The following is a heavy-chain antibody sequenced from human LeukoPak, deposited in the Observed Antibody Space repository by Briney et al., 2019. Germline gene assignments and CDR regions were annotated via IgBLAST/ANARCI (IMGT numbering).Heavy chain of an antibody. CDR1: GGSISSGGYY. CDR3: ARGGPRVGAKDYFDY. J-gene: IGHJ4*02. V-gene: IGHV4-30-2*01. Sequence: SETLSLTCTVSGGSISSGGYYWSWIRQPPGKGLEWIGYIYHSGSTYYNPSLKSRVTISVDRSKNQFSLKLSSVTAADTAVYYCARGGPRVGAKDYFDYWGQGTLVTVSS. D-gene: IGHD1-26*01. CDR2: IYHSGST.